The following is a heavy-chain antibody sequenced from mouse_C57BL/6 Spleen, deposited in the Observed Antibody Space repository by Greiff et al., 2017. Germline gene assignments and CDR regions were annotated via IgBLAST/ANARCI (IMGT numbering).Heavy chain of an antibody. D-gene: IGHD4-1*02. CDR2: ISYDGSN. CDR3: ARANWDYAMDY. V-gene: IGHV3-6*01. Sequence: DVQLVESGPGLVKPSQSLSLTCSVTGYSITSGYYWNWIRQFPGNKLEWMGYISYDGSNNYNPSLKNRISITRDTSKNQFFLKLNSVTTEDTATYYCARANWDYAMDYWGQGTSVTVSS. J-gene: IGHJ4*01. CDR1: GYSITSGYY.